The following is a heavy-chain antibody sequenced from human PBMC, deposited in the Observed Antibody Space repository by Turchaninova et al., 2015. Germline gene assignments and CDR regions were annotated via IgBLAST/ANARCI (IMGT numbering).Heavy chain of an antibody. CDR3: AREAARPDY. Sequence: GESGGGLVKPGGSLRLSCAVTRFTFSDDNQGRNRQAPGKGLEWVSYITSSGSYTNYADSVKGRFTISRDNAKNLLYLQMNSLRAEDTAVYFCAREAARPDYWGQGTLVTVSS. J-gene: IGHJ4*02. CDR2: ITSSGSYT. CDR1: RFTFSDDN. V-gene: IGHV3-11*05. D-gene: IGHD6-6*01.